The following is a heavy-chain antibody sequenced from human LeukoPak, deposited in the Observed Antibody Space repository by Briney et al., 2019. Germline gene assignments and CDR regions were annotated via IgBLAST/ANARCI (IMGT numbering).Heavy chain of an antibody. CDR2: LTTDGGST. J-gene: IGHJ4*01. CDR3: AKSLVRWAFDY. CDR1: GFAFSSYD. D-gene: IGHD1-26*01. Sequence: GGSLRLSCAASGFAFSSYDMSWVRQAPGKGLEWVSSLTTDGGSTEYADSVKGRFTISRDNSMNTLYLQMNSLRAEDTALYFCAKSLVRWAFDYWGRGALVSVSS. V-gene: IGHV3-23*01.